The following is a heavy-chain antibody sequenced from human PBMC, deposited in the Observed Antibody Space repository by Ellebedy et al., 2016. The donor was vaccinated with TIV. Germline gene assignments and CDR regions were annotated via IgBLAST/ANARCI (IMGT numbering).Heavy chain of an antibody. CDR1: GYRFTSFY. D-gene: IGHD2-2*01. CDR2: INPSDCST. CDR3: ARGIVVPAVPKWGGFYFDS. J-gene: IGHJ4*02. V-gene: IGHV1-46*01. Sequence: ASVQVSCXASGYRFTSFYIVWVRQAHGQGLEWMGIINPSDCSTTYPQKFQGRVAMTSDTATSTVYMELSSLRSGDTAVYYCARGIVVPAVPKWGGFYFDSWGQGTLVTVSS.